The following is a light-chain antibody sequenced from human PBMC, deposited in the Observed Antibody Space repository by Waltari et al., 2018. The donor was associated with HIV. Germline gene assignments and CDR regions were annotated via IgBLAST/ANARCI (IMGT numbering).Light chain of an antibody. V-gene: IGLV2-14*03. J-gene: IGLJ1*01. CDR2: ELN. Sequence: QSALTQPASVSGSPGQSSTTPCSGVSSAVGGYTSASWYQQRRDKDLKHITYELNSRPSGLSDRFSGSKSRNTASLTISRLKVEGEADYYCSSYTTTYTYVFGSGTKDTVL. CDR3: SSYTTTYTYV. CDR1: SSAVGGYTS.